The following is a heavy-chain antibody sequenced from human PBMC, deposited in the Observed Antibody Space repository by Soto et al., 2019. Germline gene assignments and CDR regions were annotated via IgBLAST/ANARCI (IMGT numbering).Heavy chain of an antibody. CDR2: ISGSGKNT. Sequence: GGSLRLSCAASGFMFSNYAMAWVRQAPGKGLEWVSAISGSGKNTYHADSVEGRFTISRDNSEKTLYLQMTSLRAEDAATYYCAKGENFYYYYGMDVWGQGTTVTVSS. J-gene: IGHJ6*02. V-gene: IGHV3-23*01. CDR1: GFMFSNYA. CDR3: AKGENFYYYYGMDV.